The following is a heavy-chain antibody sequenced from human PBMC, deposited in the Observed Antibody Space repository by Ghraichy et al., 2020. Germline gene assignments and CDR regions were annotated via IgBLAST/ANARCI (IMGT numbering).Heavy chain of an antibody. V-gene: IGHV4-34*01. J-gene: IGHJ4*02. CDR3: ARRLSWIQLPYFDY. Sequence: ESLNISCAVYGGSFSGYYWSWIRQPPGKGLEWIGEINHSGSTNYNPSLKSRVTISVDTSKNQFSLKLSSVTAADTAVYYCARRLSWIQLPYFDYWGQGTLVTVSS. CDR2: INHSGST. CDR1: GGSFSGYY. D-gene: IGHD5-18*01.